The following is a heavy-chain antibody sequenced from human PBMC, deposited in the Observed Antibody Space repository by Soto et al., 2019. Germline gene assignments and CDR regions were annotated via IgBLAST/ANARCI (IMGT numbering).Heavy chain of an antibody. CDR2: ISGSGGST. CDR3: AKDLYSGCDYPQNY. Sequence: GGSLRLSCAASGFTFSSYAMSWVRQAPGKGLEWVSAISGSGGSTYYADSVKGRFTVSRDNSKNTLYLQMNSLRAEDTAVYYCAKDLYSGCDYPQNYWGQGTLVTVSS. J-gene: IGHJ4*02. V-gene: IGHV3-23*01. D-gene: IGHD5-12*01. CDR1: GFTFSSYA.